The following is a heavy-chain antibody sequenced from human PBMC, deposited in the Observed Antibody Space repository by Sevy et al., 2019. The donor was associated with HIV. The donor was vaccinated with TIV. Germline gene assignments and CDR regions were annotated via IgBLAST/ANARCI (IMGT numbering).Heavy chain of an antibody. Sequence: GGSLRLSCAASGFTFSSYGMHWVRQAPGKGLEWVAVIWYDGSNKYYADSVKGRFTISRDNSKNTLYLQMNSLGAEDTAVYYCARARYCTNGVCEGYFDYWGQGTLVTVSS. D-gene: IGHD2-8*01. CDR1: GFTFSSYG. CDR2: IWYDGSNK. J-gene: IGHJ4*02. CDR3: ARARYCTNGVCEGYFDY. V-gene: IGHV3-33*01.